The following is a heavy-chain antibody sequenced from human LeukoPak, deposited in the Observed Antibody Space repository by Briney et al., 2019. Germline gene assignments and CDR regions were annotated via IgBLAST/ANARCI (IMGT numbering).Heavy chain of an antibody. CDR1: GFTFSSYA. Sequence: GRSLRLSCAASGFTFSSYAMTWVRQAPGKGLEWVSGISGSGGSTYYADSVKGRFTISRDNSKNTLYLQMNSLRAEDTAVYYCAKRSQYGDNDYWGQGTLVTVSS. CDR3: AKRSQYGDNDY. J-gene: IGHJ4*02. D-gene: IGHD4-17*01. CDR2: ISGSGGST. V-gene: IGHV3-23*01.